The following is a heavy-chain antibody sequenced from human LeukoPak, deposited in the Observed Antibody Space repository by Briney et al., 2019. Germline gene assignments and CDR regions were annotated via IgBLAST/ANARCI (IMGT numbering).Heavy chain of an antibody. J-gene: IGHJ6*03. V-gene: IGHV1-2*02. CDR1: GYTFTGYY. D-gene: IGHD2-2*01. CDR2: INPNSGGT. Sequence: ASVKVSCKASGYTFTGYYMHWVRLAPGQGLEWMGWINPNSGGTNYAQKFQGRVTMIRDTSISTAYMELSRLRSDDTAVYYCARVGVPAAIVEGYYYYMDVWGKGTTVTVSS. CDR3: ARVGVPAAIVEGYYYYMDV.